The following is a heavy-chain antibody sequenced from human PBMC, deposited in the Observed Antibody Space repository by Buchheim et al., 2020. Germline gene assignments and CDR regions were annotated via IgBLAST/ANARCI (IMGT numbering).Heavy chain of an antibody. V-gene: IGHV3-11*01. CDR3: ARDGKWLVPE. Sequence: QVQLVESGGGLVKPGGSLRLSCAASGFTFSDYSMTWIRQAPGKWLEWVSYISDSGSDIYSADSVKGRFTLPRENAKNSMYLQINSLRAEDTAVYYCARDGKWLVPEWGQGAL. CDR1: GFTFSDYS. D-gene: IGHD6-19*01. J-gene: IGHJ4*02. CDR2: ISDSGSDI.